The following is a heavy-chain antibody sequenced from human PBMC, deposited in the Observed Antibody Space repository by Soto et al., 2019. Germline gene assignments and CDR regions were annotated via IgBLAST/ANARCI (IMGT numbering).Heavy chain of an antibody. CDR3: AKGAQAAAVLDH. CDR2: ISFDGKNR. V-gene: IGHV3-30*18. J-gene: IGHJ4*02. Sequence: QVQLLESGGGVVQPGRSLKLSCTTSGFTFSLYGMHWVRQAPGKGLEWLAVISFDGKNRYYADSVKGRFTISRDNSKTTLFLQMSNLRADGTAGSFCAKGAQAAAVLDHWGQGALVTVAS. D-gene: IGHD6-25*01. CDR1: GFTFSLYG.